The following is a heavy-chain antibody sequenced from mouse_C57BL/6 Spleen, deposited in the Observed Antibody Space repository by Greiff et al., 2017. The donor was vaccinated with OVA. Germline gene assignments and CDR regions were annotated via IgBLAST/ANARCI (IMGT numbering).Heavy chain of an antibody. J-gene: IGHJ4*01. V-gene: IGHV1-55*01. CDR1: GYTFTSYW. Sequence: VQLQQPGAELVKPGASVKMSCKASGYTFTSYWITWVKQRPGQGLEWIGDIYPGSGSTNYNEKFKSKATLTVDTSSSTAYMQLSSLTSEDSAVYYCARGFYYYGSPYAMDYWGQGTSVTVSS. CDR3: ARGFYYYGSPYAMDY. D-gene: IGHD1-1*01. CDR2: IYPGSGST.